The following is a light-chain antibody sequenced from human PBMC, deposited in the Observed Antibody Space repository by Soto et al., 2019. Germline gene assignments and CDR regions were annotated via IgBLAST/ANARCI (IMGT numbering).Light chain of an antibody. J-gene: IGLJ1*01. CDR3: HSYTRXSTRV. Sequence: QSALTQPASVSGSPGQSITISCTGTSSDVGGYNYVSWYQQHPGKAPKLMIYDVSNRPSGVSNRFSGSKSGNTASLSISGLQAEDEADSYYHSYTRXSTRVFATPTNVTVL. V-gene: IGLV2-14*01. CDR1: SSDVGGYNY. CDR2: DVS.